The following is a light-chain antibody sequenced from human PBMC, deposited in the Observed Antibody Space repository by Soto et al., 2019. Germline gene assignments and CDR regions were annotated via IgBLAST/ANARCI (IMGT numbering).Light chain of an antibody. CDR3: LQHNSYPFT. V-gene: IGKV1-17*01. CDR1: QGIRND. J-gene: IGKJ4*01. Sequence: DIQMTQSPSSLSASVXXXXXXXXXASQGIRNDLGWYQQKPGKAPKRLIYAASSLQSGVPSRFSGSGSGTEFTLTISSLQPEDFATYYCLQHNSYPFTFGGGTKVDIK. CDR2: AAS.